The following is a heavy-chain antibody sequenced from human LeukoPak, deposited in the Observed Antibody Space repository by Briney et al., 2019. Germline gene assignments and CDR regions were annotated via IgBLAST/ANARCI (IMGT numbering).Heavy chain of an antibody. CDR3: ARGSSGAPLDY. J-gene: IGHJ4*02. D-gene: IGHD2-15*01. CDR1: GGSITNYY. Sequence: SETLSLTCSVSGGSITNYYCSWIRQPAGKGLEWIGRIYSSGNTYDNPSLKSRVTISVDTSKNQFSLKLSSVTAADTAVYYCARGSSGAPLDYWGQGTLVTVSS. CDR2: IYSSGNT. V-gene: IGHV4-4*07.